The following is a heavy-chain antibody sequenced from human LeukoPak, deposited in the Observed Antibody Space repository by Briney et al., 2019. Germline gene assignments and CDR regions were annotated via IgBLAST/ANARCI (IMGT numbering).Heavy chain of an antibody. CDR3: ARDDGSAGGTDAFDI. Sequence: SETLSLTCTVSGGSVSSGSYFWRWIRQPPGKGLEWIGYIYYSGGTNYNPSLKSRVTISVDTSKNQFSLKLSSVTAADTAVYYCARDDGSAGGTDAFDIWGQGTMVTVSS. V-gene: IGHV4-61*01. D-gene: IGHD1-1*01. CDR2: IYYSGGT. J-gene: IGHJ3*02. CDR1: GGSVSSGSYF.